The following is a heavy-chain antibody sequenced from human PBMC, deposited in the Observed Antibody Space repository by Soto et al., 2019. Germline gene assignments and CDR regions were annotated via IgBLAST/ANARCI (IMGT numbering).Heavy chain of an antibody. CDR3: AGTYYDILTAKEDYYGMDL. V-gene: IGHV4-59*01. CDR2: IYYSGST. Sequence: PSETLSLTCTVSGGSISSYYWSWLRQPPGKGLEWLGYIYYSGSTNYNPSLKRRVTISVDTSKNQFSLKLSSVTAADTAVYYCAGTYYDILTAKEDYYGMDLWGQGTTVTVSS. J-gene: IGHJ6*02. D-gene: IGHD3-9*01. CDR1: GGSISSYY.